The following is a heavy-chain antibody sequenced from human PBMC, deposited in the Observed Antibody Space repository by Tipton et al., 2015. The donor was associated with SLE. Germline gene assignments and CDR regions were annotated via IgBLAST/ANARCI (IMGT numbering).Heavy chain of an antibody. J-gene: IGHJ4*02. D-gene: IGHD7-27*01. CDR2: IYDSGST. CDR3: ARGPMGILDY. V-gene: IGHV4-39*01. CDR1: GGSISSSSYY. Sequence: TLSLTCTVSGGSISSSSYYWGWIRQPPGKGLEWIGSIYDSGSTYYNPSLKSRVTISVDTSKNQFSLKLSSVTAADTAVYYCARGPMGILDYWGQGTLVTVSS.